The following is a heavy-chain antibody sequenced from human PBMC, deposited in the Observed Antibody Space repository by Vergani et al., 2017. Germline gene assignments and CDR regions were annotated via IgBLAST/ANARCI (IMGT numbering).Heavy chain of an antibody. CDR3: ARDPLYSTTWPFLLLDMDV. CDR2: IFYSGTT. J-gene: IGHJ6*02. CDR1: GGSISSGDHC. Sequence: QVQLQESGPGVVKPSQTLSLTCAVSGGSISSGDHCWTWIRQRPGKGLEWIGYIFYSGTTYDNPSLRSRLTISVDTSQNQFSLQLSSVTAADTAVYYCARDPLYSTTWPFLLLDMDVWGQGTTVTVSS. D-gene: IGHD6-13*01. V-gene: IGHV4-31*11.